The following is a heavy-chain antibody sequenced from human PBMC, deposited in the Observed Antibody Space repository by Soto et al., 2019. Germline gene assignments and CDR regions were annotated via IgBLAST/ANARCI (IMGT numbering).Heavy chain of an antibody. CDR3: ARDLQESGGWYIAFDI. D-gene: IGHD6-19*01. Sequence: EVQLVESGGGLVQPGGSLRLSCAASGFTFSSYSMNWVRQAPGKGLEWVSYISSSSSTIYYADSVKGRFTIARDNAKNSLDLQMNSLRDEDTAVYYCARDLQESGGWYIAFDIWGQGTMVTVSS. J-gene: IGHJ3*02. CDR2: ISSSSSTI. V-gene: IGHV3-48*02. CDR1: GFTFSSYS.